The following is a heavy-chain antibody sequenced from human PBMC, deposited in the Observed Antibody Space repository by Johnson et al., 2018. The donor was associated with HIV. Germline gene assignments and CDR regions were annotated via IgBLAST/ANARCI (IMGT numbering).Heavy chain of an antibody. D-gene: IGHD3-16*01. CDR1: GFTFSSNY. V-gene: IGHV3-66*01. Sequence: VLLVESGGGLVQPGGSLRLSCAASGFTFSSNYMSWVRQAPGKGLEWVSTIYSGGSTYYADSVKGRFTISRDNSKNTLYLQMNSLRAEDTAVYYCARTLWVGKESAFDIWGQGTMVTVSS. J-gene: IGHJ3*02. CDR3: ARTLWVGKESAFDI. CDR2: IYSGGST.